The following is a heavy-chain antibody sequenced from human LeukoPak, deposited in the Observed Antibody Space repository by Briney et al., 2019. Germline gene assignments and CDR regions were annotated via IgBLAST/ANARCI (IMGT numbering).Heavy chain of an antibody. V-gene: IGHV1-69*06. CDR2: IIPIFGTA. D-gene: IGHD2-15*01. Sequence: ASVKVSCKASGGTFSSYAISWVRQAPGQGLEWMGGIIPIFGTANSAQKFQGRVTITADKYASTAYMDLSSLRSEDTAVYYCARERYCSGGSCYLSHWCDPWGQGTLVTVSS. CDR3: ARERYCSGGSCYLSHWCDP. CDR1: GGTFSSYA. J-gene: IGHJ5*02.